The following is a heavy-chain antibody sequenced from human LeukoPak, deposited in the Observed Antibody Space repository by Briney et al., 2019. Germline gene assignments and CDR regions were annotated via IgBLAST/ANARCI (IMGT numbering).Heavy chain of an antibody. D-gene: IGHD6-19*01. CDR3: ARGHGIAVAGISDWFDP. J-gene: IGHJ5*02. CDR2: INHSGST. CDR1: GGSFSGYS. V-gene: IGHV4-34*01. Sequence: SETLSLTCAVYGGSFSGYSWSWIRQSPGKGLEWIGEINHSGSTNYNPSLKSRVTISVDTSKNQFSLKLSSVTAADTAVYYCARGHGIAVAGISDWFDPWGQGTLVTVSS.